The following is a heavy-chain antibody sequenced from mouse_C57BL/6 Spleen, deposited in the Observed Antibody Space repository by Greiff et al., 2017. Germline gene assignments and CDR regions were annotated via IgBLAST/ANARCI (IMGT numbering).Heavy chain of an antibody. CDR2: IDPSDSYT. CDR1: GYTFTSYW. CDR3: ARGMDLGSSYEEYAMDY. V-gene: IGHV1-69*01. J-gene: IGHJ4*01. Sequence: QVQLQQSGAELVMPGASVKLSCKASGYTFTSYWMHWVKQRPGQGLEWIGEIDPSDSYTNYNQKFKGKSTLTVDKSSSTAYMQLSSLTSEDSAVYYCARGMDLGSSYEEYAMDYWGQGTSVTVSS. D-gene: IGHD1-1*01.